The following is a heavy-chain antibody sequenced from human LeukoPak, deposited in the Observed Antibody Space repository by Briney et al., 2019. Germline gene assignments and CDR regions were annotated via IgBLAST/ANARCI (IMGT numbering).Heavy chain of an antibody. J-gene: IGHJ6*04. CDR3: ARQAAAGTEGYYDYGMDV. Sequence: GGSLRLTCAACGFTFSSYGLHWVRQPTGKGLEGVAVIWYDGSNKYNADSVKGRFTISRDNYKNTLYLQMNSLRAEDTAVYYCARQAAAGTEGYYDYGMDVWGKGTTVTVSS. CDR1: GFTFSSYG. V-gene: IGHV3-33*01. CDR2: IWYDGSNK. D-gene: IGHD6-13*01.